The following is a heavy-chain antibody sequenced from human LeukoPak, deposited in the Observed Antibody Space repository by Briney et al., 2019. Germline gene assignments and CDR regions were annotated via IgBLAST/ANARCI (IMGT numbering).Heavy chain of an antibody. Sequence: SVRYSCKASGGTFSSYAISWVRQAPGQGLEWMGGIIPIFGTANYAQKFQGRVTITADESTSTAYMELSSLRSEDTAVYYCARDWGYSSGGGRYYFDYWGEGTPVTPSS. CDR2: IIPIFGTA. D-gene: IGHD6-19*01. CDR1: GGTFSSYA. J-gene: IGHJ4*02. CDR3: ARDWGYSSGGGRYYFDY. V-gene: IGHV1-69*01.